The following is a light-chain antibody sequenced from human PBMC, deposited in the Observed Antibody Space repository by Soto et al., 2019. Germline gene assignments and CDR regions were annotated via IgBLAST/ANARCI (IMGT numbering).Light chain of an antibody. CDR1: YSNVGSNT. CDR2: SNS. CDR3: SSWDDSVNGYV. V-gene: IGLV1-44*01. Sequence: QSALTQPPSASGTPGQRVVMSCSGSYSNVGSNTVNWYQQLPGTAPQLVIYSNSHRPSGVPDRFSGSKSDTSASLAISGLQSEDEADYFCSSWDDSVNGYVFGNGTKVTVL. J-gene: IGLJ1*01.